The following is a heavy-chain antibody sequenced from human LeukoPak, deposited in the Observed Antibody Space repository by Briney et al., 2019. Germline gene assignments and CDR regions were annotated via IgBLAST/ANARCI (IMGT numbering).Heavy chain of an antibody. Sequence: PSETLSLTCTVSGGSISSYYWSWIRQPPGKGLEWIGYIYYSGSTNYNPSLKSRVTISVDTSKNQFSLKLSSVTAAETAVYYCAREKRFGELSSYYYGMDVWGQGTTVTVSS. J-gene: IGHJ6*02. CDR2: IYYSGST. CDR1: GGSISSYY. CDR3: AREKRFGELSSYYYGMDV. V-gene: IGHV4-59*01. D-gene: IGHD3-10*01.